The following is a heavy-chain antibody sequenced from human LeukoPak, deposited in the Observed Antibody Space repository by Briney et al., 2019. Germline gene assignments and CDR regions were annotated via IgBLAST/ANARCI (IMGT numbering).Heavy chain of an antibody. CDR1: GSPLSTSW. CDR3: ASASPNPFNI. Sequence: GGSLRLSCEVSGSPLSTSWMHWVRQAPGEGLGWVSRINSDRSRTVYADAARGQFSISSHSAKNTVSLQMNSPRAEDTAPYYCASASPNPFNIWGQGTLVTVSS. V-gene: IGHV3-74*01. J-gene: IGHJ3*02. CDR2: INSDRSRT.